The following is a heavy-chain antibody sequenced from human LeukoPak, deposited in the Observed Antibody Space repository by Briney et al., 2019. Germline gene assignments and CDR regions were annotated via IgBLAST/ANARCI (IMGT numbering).Heavy chain of an antibody. CDR2: ISSSSSTI. Sequence: GGSLRLSCAASGFTFSSYSMNWVRQAPGKGLEWVSYISSSSSTIYYADSVKGRFTISRDNAKNSLYLQMNSLRDEDTAVYYCAREEVVVVVAVYNYYGMDVWGQGTTVTVSS. CDR3: AREEVVVVVAVYNYYGMDV. J-gene: IGHJ6*02. V-gene: IGHV3-48*02. CDR1: GFTFSSYS. D-gene: IGHD2-15*01.